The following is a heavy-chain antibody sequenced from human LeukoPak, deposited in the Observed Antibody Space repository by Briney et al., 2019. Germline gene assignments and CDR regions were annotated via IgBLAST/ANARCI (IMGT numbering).Heavy chain of an antibody. CDR3: ARAWLRLNPYFDY. J-gene: IGHJ4*02. CDR1: GYTFTGYY. CDR2: INPNSGGT. Sequence: EASVKVSCKASGYTFTGYYMHWVRQAPGQGLEWMGWINPNSGGTKYAQKFQGRVTMTRDTSISTSYMELSRLRSDDTAVYYCARAWLRLNPYFDYWGQGTLVTVSS. D-gene: IGHD5-12*01. V-gene: IGHV1-2*02.